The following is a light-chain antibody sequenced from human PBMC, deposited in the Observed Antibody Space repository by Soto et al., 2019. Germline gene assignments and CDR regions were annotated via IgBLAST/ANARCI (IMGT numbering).Light chain of an antibody. V-gene: IGLV2-23*02. CDR3: CSYAGSNTLV. J-gene: IGLJ1*01. CDR1: SSDVGSYNL. Sequence: QSALTQPASVSGSPGQSITISCTRTSSDVGSYNLVSWYQQHPGKVPKLIIFAVSHRPSGVSNRFSGSKSGNTASLTISGLQAEDEGDYYGCSYAGSNTLVFGPGTKLTVL. CDR2: AVS.